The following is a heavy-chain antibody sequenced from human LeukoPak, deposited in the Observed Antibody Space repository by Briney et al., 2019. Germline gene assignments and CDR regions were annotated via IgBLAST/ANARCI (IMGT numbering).Heavy chain of an antibody. Sequence: SETLSLTCTVSGGSISSYYWSWIRQPPGKGLEWIGYIYYSGSTNYNPSLKSRVTISVDTSKNQFSLKLSSVSAADTAVYYCARENRGHGVHFDYWGREPWSPSPQ. CDR3: ARENRGHGVHFDY. D-gene: IGHD4-17*01. CDR2: IYYSGST. V-gene: IGHV4-59*01. J-gene: IGHJ4*02. CDR1: GGSISSYY.